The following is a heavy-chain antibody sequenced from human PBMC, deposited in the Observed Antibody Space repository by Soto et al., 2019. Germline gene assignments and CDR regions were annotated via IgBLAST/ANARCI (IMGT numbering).Heavy chain of an antibody. CDR1: GGSISSYY. J-gene: IGHJ4*02. CDR2: IYYSGST. D-gene: IGHD1-7*01. V-gene: IGHV4-59*01. CDR3: ARQVTSGTSLCYFDY. Sequence: PSETLSLTCTVSGGSISSYYWSWIRQPPGKGLEWIGYIYYSGSTNYNPSLKSRVTISVDTSKNQFSLKLSSVTAADTAVYYCARQVTSGTSLCYFDYWGQGTLVTVSS.